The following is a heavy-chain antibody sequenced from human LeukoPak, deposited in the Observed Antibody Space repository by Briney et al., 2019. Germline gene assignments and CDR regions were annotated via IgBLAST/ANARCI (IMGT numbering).Heavy chain of an antibody. J-gene: IGHJ4*02. CDR2: GTT. V-gene: IGHV4-34*01. Sequence: SETLSLTCAVYGGSFSGYYWSWIRQPPGKGLEWIGGTTNYNPSLKSRVTISVDTSKNQFPLKLSSVTAADTAVYYCARSGSYYRYFDYWGQGTLVTVSS. CDR1: GGSFSGYY. D-gene: IGHD1-26*01. CDR3: ARSGSYYRYFDY.